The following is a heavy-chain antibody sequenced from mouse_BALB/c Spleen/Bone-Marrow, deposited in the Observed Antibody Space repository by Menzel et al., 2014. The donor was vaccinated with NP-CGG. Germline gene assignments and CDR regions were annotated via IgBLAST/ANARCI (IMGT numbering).Heavy chain of an antibody. J-gene: IGHJ4*01. CDR1: GYSFTGFT. V-gene: IGHV1-19*01. Sequence: VLLQQSGPALVKPGASMKISCMASGYSFTGFTVIWVKQSHGKNLGWVGLINPYNGGSYYNQKFTGMATLTVEKSSSTAYMERNSLTSEASADYYCERSNMITSKHTVDYWGQGTSGTAAS. CDR2: INPYNGGS. D-gene: IGHD2-4*01. CDR3: ERSNMITSKHTVDY.